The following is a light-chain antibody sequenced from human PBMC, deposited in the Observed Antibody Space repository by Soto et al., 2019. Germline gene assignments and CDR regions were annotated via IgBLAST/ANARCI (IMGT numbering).Light chain of an antibody. CDR2: YNS. CDR3: QSYDKSLSVVV. CDR1: SSNIGAGSD. J-gene: IGLJ2*01. Sequence: QSVLTQPPSVSGAPGQRVTISCTGSSSNIGAGSDVHWYQQLPGTAPKLLIYYNSNRPSGVPDRFSGSNSGTSASLAITGLQSEDEADYDCQSYDKSLSVVVFGGGTKLTVL. V-gene: IGLV1-40*01.